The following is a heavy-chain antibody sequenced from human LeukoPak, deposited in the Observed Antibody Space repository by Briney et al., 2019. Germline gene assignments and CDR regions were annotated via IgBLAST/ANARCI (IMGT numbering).Heavy chain of an antibody. CDR1: GGSISSSSYY. CDR3: ARDSSSSDAFDI. J-gene: IGHJ3*02. CDR2: IYYSGST. V-gene: IGHV4-39*01. D-gene: IGHD2-2*01. Sequence: TSETLSLTCTVSGGSISSSSYYWGWIRQPPGKGLEWIGSIYYSGSTYYNPSLKSRVTISVDTSKNQFSLKLSSVTAADTAVYYCARDSSSSDAFDIWGQGTMVTVSS.